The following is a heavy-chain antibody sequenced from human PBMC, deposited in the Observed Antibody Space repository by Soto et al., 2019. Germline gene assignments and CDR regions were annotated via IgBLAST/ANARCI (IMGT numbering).Heavy chain of an antibody. V-gene: IGHV3-74*03. Sequence: EVQLVESGGGLVQPGESLILSCAASGLTFRSYWMHWVRQAPGKGLVWVSRINTDGSVAMYVDSVKGRFTISRDNAKNTLYLHMNSLRAEDTAVYYCVRDMQLWRLDSWGPGTLVTVSS. CDR3: VRDMQLWRLDS. CDR1: GLTFRSYW. D-gene: IGHD2-21*01. J-gene: IGHJ4*02. CDR2: INTDGSVA.